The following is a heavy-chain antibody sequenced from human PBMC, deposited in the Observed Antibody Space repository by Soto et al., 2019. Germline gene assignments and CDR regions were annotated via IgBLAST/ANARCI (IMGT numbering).Heavy chain of an antibody. Sequence: GGSLRLSCAASGFTFSSYSMNWVRQAPGKGLEWVSYISSSGSTIYYADSVKGRFTISRDNAKNSLYLQMNSLRDEDTAVYCCARGNPITMIVVVAPDFDYWGQGT. CDR2: ISSSGSTI. V-gene: IGHV3-48*02. CDR3: ARGNPITMIVVVAPDFDY. CDR1: GFTFSSYS. J-gene: IGHJ4*02. D-gene: IGHD3-22*01.